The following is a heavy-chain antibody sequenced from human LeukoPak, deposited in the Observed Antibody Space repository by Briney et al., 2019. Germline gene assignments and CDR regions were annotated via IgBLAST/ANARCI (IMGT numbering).Heavy chain of an antibody. J-gene: IGHJ6*03. D-gene: IGHD5-18*01. Sequence: ASVKVSCKASGYTFTGYYMHWVRQAPGQGLEWMGWINPNSGGTNYAQKFQGRVTMTRDTSISTAYMELSRLGSDDTAVYYCARGHSYGSDYYYYMDVWGKGTTVTVSS. CDR3: ARGHSYGSDYYYYMDV. CDR1: GYTFTGYY. CDR2: INPNSGGT. V-gene: IGHV1-2*02.